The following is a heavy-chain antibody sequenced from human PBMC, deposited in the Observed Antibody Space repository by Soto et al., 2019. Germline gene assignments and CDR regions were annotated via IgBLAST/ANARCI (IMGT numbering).Heavy chain of an antibody. Sequence: QVQLVESGGGVVQPGRSLRLSCAASGFTFSSYAMHWVRQAPGKGLEWVAVISYDGSNKYYADSVKGRFTISRDNSKNTLYLQMNSLRAEDTAVYYCARDLGGPISAPLRLFDYWGQGTLVTVSS. CDR1: GFTFSSYA. CDR2: ISYDGSNK. V-gene: IGHV3-30-3*01. D-gene: IGHD6-25*01. J-gene: IGHJ4*02. CDR3: ARDLGGPISAPLRLFDY.